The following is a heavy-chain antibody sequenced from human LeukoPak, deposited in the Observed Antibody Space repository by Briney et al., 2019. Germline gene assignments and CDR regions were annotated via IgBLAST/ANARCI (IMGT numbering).Heavy chain of an antibody. Sequence: GGSLSLSCAASGFTVSSNYMSGFRQPQGKGLEWVSVIYSGGSTYYADSVKGRFTISRDNSKNTLYLQMNSLRAEDTAVYYCARGQYSSSSVYYYYYYMDVWGKGTTVTVSS. D-gene: IGHD6-6*01. J-gene: IGHJ6*03. V-gene: IGHV3-53*01. CDR1: GFTVSSNY. CDR3: ARGQYSSSSVYYYYYYMDV. CDR2: IYSGGST.